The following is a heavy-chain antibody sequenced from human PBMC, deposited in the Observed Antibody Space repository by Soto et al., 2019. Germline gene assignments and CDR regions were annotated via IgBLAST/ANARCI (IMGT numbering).Heavy chain of an antibody. V-gene: IGHV1-69*02. D-gene: IGHD4-17*01. Sequence: QVQLVQSGAEVKKPGSSVKVSCKASGGTFSSYTISWVRQAPGQGLEWMGRIIPILGIANYAQKFQGRVTITADKSTSTAYRELSSLRSEDTAVYYCASVTVGDAFDIWGQGTMVTVSS. CDR2: IIPILGIA. CDR1: GGTFSSYT. CDR3: ASVTVGDAFDI. J-gene: IGHJ3*02.